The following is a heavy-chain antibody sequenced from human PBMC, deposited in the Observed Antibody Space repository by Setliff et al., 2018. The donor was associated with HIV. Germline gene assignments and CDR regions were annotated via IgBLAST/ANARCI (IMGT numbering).Heavy chain of an antibody. Sequence: SETLSLTCTVSGDSISSDFYWGWIRQPPGKGLEWIGSIYHSGNTYYMPSLQSRVTISVDMSRNQFSVKLNSATAADTAVYYCARQAWHYDRDGYFIDYWGQGKLVTVSS. CDR3: ARQAWHYDRDGYFIDY. CDR1: GDSISSDFY. V-gene: IGHV4-38-2*02. D-gene: IGHD3-22*01. J-gene: IGHJ4*02. CDR2: IYHSGNT.